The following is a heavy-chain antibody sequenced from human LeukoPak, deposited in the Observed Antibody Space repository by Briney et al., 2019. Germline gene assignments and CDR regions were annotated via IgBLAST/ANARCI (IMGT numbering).Heavy chain of an antibody. CDR2: IYSGGST. CDR3: ARVWSGYDLYYYYTDV. J-gene: IGHJ6*03. V-gene: IGHV3-66*02. D-gene: IGHD5-12*01. CDR1: GFTVSSNY. Sequence: GGSLRLSCAASGFTVSSNYMSWVRQAPGKGLEWVSVIYSGGSTYYADSVKGRFTISRDNSKNTLYLQMNSLRAEDTAVYYCARVWSGYDLYYYYTDVWGKGTTVTVSS.